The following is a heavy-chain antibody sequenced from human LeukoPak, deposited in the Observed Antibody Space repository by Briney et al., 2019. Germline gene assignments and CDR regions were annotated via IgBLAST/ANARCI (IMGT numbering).Heavy chain of an antibody. CDR2: IYYSGST. Sequence: SETLSLTCTVSGGSITSYYWSWIRQHPGKGLEWIGYIYYSGSTHYNPSLKSRVTISVDTSKNQFSLKLSSVTAADTAVYYCARVSSDDAFDIWGQGTMVTVSS. V-gene: IGHV4-59*06. CDR1: GGSITSYY. J-gene: IGHJ3*02. CDR3: ARVSSDDAFDI. D-gene: IGHD6-19*01.